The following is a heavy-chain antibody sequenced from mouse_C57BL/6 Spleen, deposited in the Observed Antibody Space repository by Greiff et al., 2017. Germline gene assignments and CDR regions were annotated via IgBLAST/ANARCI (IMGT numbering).Heavy chain of an antibody. D-gene: IGHD1-1*01. Sequence: QVQLQQSGAELVRPGASVTLSCKASGYTFTDYEMHWVKQTPVHGLEWIGAIDPATGGTASNQKFKGKAILTADKSSSTAYMELRSLTSEDSAVYYCTRYPFITTGVHGDWGQGTTPTVS. CDR3: TRYPFITTGVHGD. CDR1: GYTFTDYE. V-gene: IGHV1-15*01. J-gene: IGHJ2*01. CDR2: IDPATGGT.